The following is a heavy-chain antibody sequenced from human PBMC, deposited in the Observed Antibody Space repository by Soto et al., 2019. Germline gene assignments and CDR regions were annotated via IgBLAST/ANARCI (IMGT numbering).Heavy chain of an antibody. J-gene: IGHJ4*02. V-gene: IGHV1-8*01. CDR3: ATLDSSSWYGSFDY. D-gene: IGHD6-13*01. CDR1: GYTFTSYD. Sequence: ASVKVSCKASGYTFTSYDINWVRQATGQGLEWMGWMNPNSGNTGYAQKFQGRVTMTEDTSTDTAYMELSSLRSEDTAVYYCATLDSSSWYGSFDYWGQGTLVTVSS. CDR2: MNPNSGNT.